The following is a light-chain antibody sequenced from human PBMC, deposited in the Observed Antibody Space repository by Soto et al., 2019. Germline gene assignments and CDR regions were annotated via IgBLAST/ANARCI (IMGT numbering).Light chain of an antibody. CDR3: QQGCTTPIT. V-gene: IGKV1-39*01. CDR2: TAS. J-gene: IGKJ5*01. Sequence: DIHMTQCPSSLSASVGDRVTITCRASQSISGCLNWYQQKPGRAPKLLIYTASNLQSGVPSRFSGSGSGTDFTLTISSLQPEDFATYHCQQGCTTPITFGQGRRPEIK. CDR1: QSISGC.